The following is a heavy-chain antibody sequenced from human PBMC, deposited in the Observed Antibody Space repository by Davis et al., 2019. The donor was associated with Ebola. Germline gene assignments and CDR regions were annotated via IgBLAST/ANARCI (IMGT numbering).Heavy chain of an antibody. CDR1: GGSFSGYY. J-gene: IGHJ6*04. CDR2: IYYNGGT. V-gene: IGHV4-59*12. Sequence: SETLSLTCAVYGGSFSGYYWSWIRQPPGKGLEWIGNIYYNGGTKYDPSLKSRVTMSVDTSKKQISLNLSSVTAADTAVYYCARDFGYGMDVWGKGTTVTVSS. CDR3: ARDFGYGMDV. D-gene: IGHD3-10*01.